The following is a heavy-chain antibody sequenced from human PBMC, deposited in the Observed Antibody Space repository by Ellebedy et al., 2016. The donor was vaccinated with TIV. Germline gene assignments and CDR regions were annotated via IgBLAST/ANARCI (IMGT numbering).Heavy chain of an antibody. J-gene: IGHJ5*02. CDR3: ARGRTTRARGSRNWFDP. Sequence: ASVKVSXKASRYTFTSYYMHWVRQAPGQGLEWMGIINPSGGSTSYAQKFQGRVTMTRDTSTSTVYMELSSLRSEDTAVYYCARGRTTRARGSRNWFDPWGQGTLVTVSS. D-gene: IGHD1-1*01. CDR2: INPSGGST. V-gene: IGHV1-46*01. CDR1: RYTFTSYY.